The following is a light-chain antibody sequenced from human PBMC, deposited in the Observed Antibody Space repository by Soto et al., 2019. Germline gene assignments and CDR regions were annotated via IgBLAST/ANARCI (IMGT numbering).Light chain of an antibody. CDR2: GAS. Sequence: EVVMTQSPATLSVSPGERATLSCRASQSVSSNLAWYQQKPGQSPRLLIYGASTRATGIPARFSGSGSETDFTPTNSRLQFETSAVYYCKKNNSGPPLPFGGGTKVEIK. CDR3: KKNNSGPPLP. V-gene: IGKV3-15*01. J-gene: IGKJ4*01. CDR1: QSVSSN.